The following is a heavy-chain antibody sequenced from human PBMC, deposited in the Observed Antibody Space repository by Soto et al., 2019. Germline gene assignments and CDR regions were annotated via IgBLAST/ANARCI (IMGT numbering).Heavy chain of an antibody. V-gene: IGHV3-74*01. CDR3: ARGENPHDPVLLWFGETNYGMDV. J-gene: IGHJ6*02. D-gene: IGHD3-10*01. CDR1: GFTFSSYW. CDR2: INSDGSST. Sequence: GGSLRLSCAASGFTFSSYWMHWVRQAPGKGLVWVSRINSDGSSTSYADSVKGRFTISRDNAKNTLYLQMNSLRAEDTAVYYCARGENPHDPVLLWFGETNYGMDVWGQGTTVTVSS.